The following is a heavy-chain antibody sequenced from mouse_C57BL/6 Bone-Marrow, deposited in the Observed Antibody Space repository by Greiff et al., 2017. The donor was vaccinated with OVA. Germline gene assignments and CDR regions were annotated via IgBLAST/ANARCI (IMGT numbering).Heavy chain of an antibody. CDR1: GYTFTSYW. J-gene: IGHJ3*01. V-gene: IGHV1-69*01. D-gene: IGHD2-2*01. Sequence: QVQLQQPGAELVMPGASVKLSCKASGYTFTSYWMHWVKQRPGQGLEWIGEIDPSDSYTNYNQKFKGKSTLTVDKSSSTAYMQLSSLTSEDSAVYYCARSKGHYGYDVWFAYWGQGTLVTVSA. CDR2: IDPSDSYT. CDR3: ARSKGHYGYDVWFAY.